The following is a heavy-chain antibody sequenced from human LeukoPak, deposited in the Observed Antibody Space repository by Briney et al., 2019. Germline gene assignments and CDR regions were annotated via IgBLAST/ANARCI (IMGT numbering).Heavy chain of an antibody. Sequence: ASVKVSCKASGGTFSSYAISWVRQAPGQGLEWMGGIIPIFGTANYAQKFQGRVTITADKSTSTAYMELSSLRSEDTAVYYCARPGQQWLQRAYYYYMDVWGKGTTVTVSS. J-gene: IGHJ6*03. D-gene: IGHD6-19*01. CDR2: IIPIFGTA. CDR3: ARPGQQWLQRAYYYYMDV. CDR1: GGTFSSYA. V-gene: IGHV1-69*06.